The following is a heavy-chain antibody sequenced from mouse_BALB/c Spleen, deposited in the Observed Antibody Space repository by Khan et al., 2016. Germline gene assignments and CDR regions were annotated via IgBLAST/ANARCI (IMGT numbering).Heavy chain of an antibody. CDR3: ARRVRWYFDV. J-gene: IGHJ1*01. CDR1: GFTFTDYS. V-gene: IGHV9-2-1*01. Sequence: QMQLEESGPELKKPGETVKISCKASGFTFTDYSLHWVKQAPGKGLKWMGWIKTETGEPTYADDFKGRFAFSLETSASTAYLQINNLKSEDTATYFCARRVRWYFDVWGAGTTVTVSS. D-gene: IGHD2-14*01. CDR2: IKTETGEP.